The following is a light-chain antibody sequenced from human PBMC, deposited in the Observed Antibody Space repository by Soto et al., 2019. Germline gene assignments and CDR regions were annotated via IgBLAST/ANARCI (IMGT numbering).Light chain of an antibody. CDR1: SSDVGSYNL. V-gene: IGLV2-23*01. CDR2: DAF. Sequence: QSVLSQPASVSGSPGQSIAISCTGTSSDVGSYNLVSWYQQHPGKSPKLMIDDAFRRPSGVSDRFSGSRSGNTASLTISGVQSEDEADYYCCAYAGSNTYVFGAGTKLTVL. J-gene: IGLJ1*01. CDR3: CAYAGSNTYV.